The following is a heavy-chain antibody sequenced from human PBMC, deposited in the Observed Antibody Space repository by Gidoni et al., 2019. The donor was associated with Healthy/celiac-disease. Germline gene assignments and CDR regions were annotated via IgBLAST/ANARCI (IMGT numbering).Heavy chain of an antibody. CDR1: GGSISSSSYY. V-gene: IGHV4-39*01. CDR2: IYYSGST. D-gene: IGHD6-13*01. J-gene: IGHJ4*02. CDR3: ARPLDGGYSSSWPLFDY. Sequence: QLQLQESGPGLVKPSETLSLTCTVSGGSISSSSYYWGWIRQPPGKGLEWIGSIYYSGSTYYNPSLKSRVTISVDTSKNQFSLKLSSVTAADTAVYYCARPLDGGYSSSWPLFDYWGQGTLVTVSS.